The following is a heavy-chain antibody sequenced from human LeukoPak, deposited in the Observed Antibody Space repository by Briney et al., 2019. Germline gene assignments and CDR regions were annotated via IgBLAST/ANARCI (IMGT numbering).Heavy chain of an antibody. CDR1: GGSISSGSYY. Sequence: KPSETLSLTCTVSGGSISSGSYYWSWIRQPAGKGLEWIGRIYTSGSTNYNPSLKSRVTISVDTSKNQFSLKLSSVTAADTAVYYCARGGNWGPDAFDIWGQGTMVTVSS. D-gene: IGHD7-27*01. CDR2: IYTSGST. V-gene: IGHV4-61*02. CDR3: ARGGNWGPDAFDI. J-gene: IGHJ3*02.